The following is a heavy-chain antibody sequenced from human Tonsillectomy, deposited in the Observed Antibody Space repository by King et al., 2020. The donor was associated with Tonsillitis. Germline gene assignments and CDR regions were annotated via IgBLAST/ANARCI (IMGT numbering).Heavy chain of an antibody. Sequence: VQLVESGGGLVQPGESLRLSCAASRFTFSSYWMHWVRQAPGKGLVWVSRINSDGRNTAYADSVKGRFTISRDNAKNTLYLQMNSLRAEDTAVYYCARETDYYVSSGYYSHAFDIWGQGTMVTVSS. D-gene: IGHD3-22*01. J-gene: IGHJ3*02. CDR1: RFTFSSYW. CDR2: INSDGRNT. V-gene: IGHV3-74*01. CDR3: ARETDYYVSSGYYSHAFDI.